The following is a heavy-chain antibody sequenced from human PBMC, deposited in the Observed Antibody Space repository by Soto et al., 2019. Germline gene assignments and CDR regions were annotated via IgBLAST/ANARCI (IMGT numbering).Heavy chain of an antibody. CDR2: IYTSGST. CDR3: ARGSLAMVRGGDYYYGMDV. CDR1: GGSISSYY. V-gene: IGHV4-4*07. D-gene: IGHD3-10*01. J-gene: IGHJ6*02. Sequence: SETLSLTCTVSGGSISSYYWSWIRQPAGKGLEWIGRIYTSGSTNYNPSLKSRVTMSVDTSKNQFSLKLSSVTAADTAVYYCARGSLAMVRGGDYYYGMDVRGQGTTVTVSS.